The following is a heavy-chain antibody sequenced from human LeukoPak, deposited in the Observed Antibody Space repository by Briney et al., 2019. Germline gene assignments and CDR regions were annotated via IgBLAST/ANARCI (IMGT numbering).Heavy chain of an antibody. CDR2: INHSGST. J-gene: IGHJ3*02. Sequence: SETLSLTCAVYGGSFSGYYWSWIRQPTGKGLEWIGEINHSGSTNYNPSLKSRVTISVDTSKNQFSLKLSSVTAADTAVYYCARERDGYNYGAFDIWGQGTMVTVSS. CDR1: GGSFSGYY. V-gene: IGHV4-34*01. CDR3: ARERDGYNYGAFDI. D-gene: IGHD5-24*01.